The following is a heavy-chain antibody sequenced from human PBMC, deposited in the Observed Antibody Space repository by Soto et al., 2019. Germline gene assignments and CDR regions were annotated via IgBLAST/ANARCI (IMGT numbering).Heavy chain of an antibody. V-gene: IGHV3-23*01. CDR2: ISGSGGST. Sequence: GGSLRLSCAASGFTFSSYAMSWVRQAAGKGLEWVSAISGSGGSTYYADSVKGRFTISRDNSKNTLYLQMNSLRAEDTAVYYCAKGAYCSGGSCYLTWFDPWGQGTLVTVSS. CDR3: AKGAYCSGGSCYLTWFDP. D-gene: IGHD2-15*01. CDR1: GFTFSSYA. J-gene: IGHJ5*02.